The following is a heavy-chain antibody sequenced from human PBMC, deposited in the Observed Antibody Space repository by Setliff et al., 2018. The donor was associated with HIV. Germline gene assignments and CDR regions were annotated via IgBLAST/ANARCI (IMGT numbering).Heavy chain of an antibody. CDR1: GYGFTNYW. Sequence: GESLKISCKGSGYGFTNYWIAWLRQMPGKGLECMGIIYPGDSDTRYSPSFQGQVTISADKSINTAYLQWSSLKASDTAMYYCARHGQYGSGSYYNRPFDYWGQGTLVTVSS. D-gene: IGHD3-10*01. CDR2: IYPGDSDT. J-gene: IGHJ4*02. V-gene: IGHV5-51*01. CDR3: ARHGQYGSGSYYNRPFDY.